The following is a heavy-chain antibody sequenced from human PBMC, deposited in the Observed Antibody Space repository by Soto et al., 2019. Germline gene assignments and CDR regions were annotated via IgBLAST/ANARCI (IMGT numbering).Heavy chain of an antibody. D-gene: IGHD5-18*01. CDR2: ISDGGSKK. V-gene: IGHV3-7*01. J-gene: IGHJ4*02. CDR1: GFTFSSYA. CDR3: ATKPNSLYYFDF. Sequence: PGGSLRLSCAASGFTFSSYAMSWVRQAPEKGLECVAAISDGGSKKYYVDSVKGRFTISRDNARNSLDLQMDSLRAEDTAVYYCATKPNSLYYFDFWGQGTLVTVSS.